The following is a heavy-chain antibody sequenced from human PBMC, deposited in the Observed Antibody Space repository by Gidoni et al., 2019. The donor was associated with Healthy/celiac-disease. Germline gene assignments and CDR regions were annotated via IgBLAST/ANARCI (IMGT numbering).Heavy chain of an antibody. Sequence: EVQLVESGGGLVPPGGSLRRSCEAAGFTFSSYSMTWVRQAPGKGLAGVSYISSSSSTIYYADSVKGRCTISRDNAKNSLYLQMNSMRDEDTAVYYCARDDYYYDSSGRFGSFDIWGQGTMVTVSS. CDR1: GFTFSSYS. J-gene: IGHJ3*02. D-gene: IGHD3-22*01. CDR2: ISSSSSTI. V-gene: IGHV3-48*02. CDR3: ARDDYYYDSSGRFGSFDI.